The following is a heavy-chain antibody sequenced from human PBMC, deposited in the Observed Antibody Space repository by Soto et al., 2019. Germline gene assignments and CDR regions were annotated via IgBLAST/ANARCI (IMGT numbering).Heavy chain of an antibody. Sequence: QVQLVESGGGVVQPGRSLRLSCAASGFTFSSYGMHWVRQAPGKGLEWVALIWYDGSNKYYADSVKGRFTISRDNSKNTRYLQMNSLRAEDTAVYYCARDTLDSSWGQGTLVTVSS. CDR1: GFTFSSYG. V-gene: IGHV3-33*01. CDR2: IWYDGSNK. CDR3: ARDTLDSS. J-gene: IGHJ4*02. D-gene: IGHD3-3*01.